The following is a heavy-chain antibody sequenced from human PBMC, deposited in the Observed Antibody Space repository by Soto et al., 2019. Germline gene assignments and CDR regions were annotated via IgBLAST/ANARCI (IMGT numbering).Heavy chain of an antibody. D-gene: IGHD7-27*01. V-gene: IGHV3-64*01. CDR3: ARALGYAFDI. CDR2: ISSSRSTI. CDR1: GFTFSGYY. J-gene: IGHJ3*02. Sequence: PGGSLRLSCAASGFTFSGYYMSWVRQAPGKGLEYVSYISSSRSTIYYANSVKGRFTISRDNSKNTLYLQMGSLRAEDMAVYYCARALGYAFDIWGQGTMVTVSS.